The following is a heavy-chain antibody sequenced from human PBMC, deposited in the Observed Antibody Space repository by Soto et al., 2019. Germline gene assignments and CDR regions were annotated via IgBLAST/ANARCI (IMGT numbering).Heavy chain of an antibody. CDR1: GGSTSSGGYS. CDR2: ISHSGST. V-gene: IGHV4-30-2*01. D-gene: IGHD6-19*01. J-gene: IGHJ4*02. CDR3: ARGGLLPDY. Sequence: LSLTCAVSGGSTSSGGYSWSWLRQPPGKGLEWIGYISHSGSTYYNPSLKSRVTISVDTSKNQFSLRLSSVTAADTAVYYCARGGLLPDYWGQGTLVTVSS.